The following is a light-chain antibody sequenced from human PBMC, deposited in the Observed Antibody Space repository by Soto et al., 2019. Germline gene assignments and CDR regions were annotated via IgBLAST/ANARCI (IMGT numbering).Light chain of an antibody. CDR2: DNN. Sequence: QSVLTQPPSVSAAPGQKVTISCSGSSSNIGNNYVSWYQQLPGTALKLLIYDNNKRPSGIPDRFSGSKSGTSATLGITGLQTGDEADYYCGTWDSSLSAYVCGTGTKVTVL. CDR3: GTWDSSLSAYV. V-gene: IGLV1-51*01. J-gene: IGLJ1*01. CDR1: SSNIGNNY.